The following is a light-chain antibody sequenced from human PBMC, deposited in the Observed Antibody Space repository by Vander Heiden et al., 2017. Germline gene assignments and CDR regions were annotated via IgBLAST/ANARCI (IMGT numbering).Light chain of an antibody. CDR1: QSVLSSSNNKNF. V-gene: IGKV4-1*01. J-gene: IGKJ4*01. CDR2: WAS. Sequence: DIVMTQSPDSLAVSLGERATINCKSSQSVLSSSNNKNFLGWYQQKPGQAPKLLMYWASTRESGVPDRFSGTGSGTDFTLTISSLQAEDVAVYHCLQSYSIPLTFGGGTKVEIK. CDR3: LQSYSIPLT.